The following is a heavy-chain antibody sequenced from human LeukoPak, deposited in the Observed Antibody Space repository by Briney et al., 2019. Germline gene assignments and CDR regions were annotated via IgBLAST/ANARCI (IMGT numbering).Heavy chain of an antibody. CDR3: ARRAPGYCITTSCPDTYYYYYYMDV. J-gene: IGHJ6*03. CDR1: GFAFSSSW. D-gene: IGHD2-2*01. Sequence: GGSLRLSCAASGFAFSSSWMSWVRQAPGKGLEWVANIKQDGSETYYVDSLRGRFTVSRDNAKNSVYLQMNNLRAEDTAVYYCARRAPGYCITTSCPDTYYYYYYMDVWGKGITVTVSS. V-gene: IGHV3-7*01. CDR2: IKQDGSET.